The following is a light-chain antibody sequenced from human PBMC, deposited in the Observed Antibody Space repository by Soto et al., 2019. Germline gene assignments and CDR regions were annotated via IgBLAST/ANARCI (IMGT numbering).Light chain of an antibody. J-gene: IGKJ5*01. Sequence: DIQMTQSPSSLSASVGDRVTITCRASQSISSYLNWYEQKRGKAPKLLIYAASSLQSGVTSRFSGSGSGTDFTLTKSSRQPEDFAAYYCQQSYSTPITVGRGTRLEIK. CDR2: AAS. CDR1: QSISSY. CDR3: QQSYSTPIT. V-gene: IGKV1-39*01.